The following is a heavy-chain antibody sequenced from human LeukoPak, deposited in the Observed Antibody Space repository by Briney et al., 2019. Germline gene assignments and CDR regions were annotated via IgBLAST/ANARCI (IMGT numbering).Heavy chain of an antibody. Sequence: SETLSLTCTVSGASISTSRDYWGWIRQPPGKGLEWIGSIYYIGDTYYNPSLKSRVTMSLDMSKNQFSLKLNSVTAADTAVYYCARDHSSSFRKIDYWGQGTLVTVSS. V-gene: IGHV4-39*07. CDR2: IYYIGDT. CDR3: ARDHSSSFRKIDY. J-gene: IGHJ4*02. D-gene: IGHD6-13*01. CDR1: GASISTSRDY.